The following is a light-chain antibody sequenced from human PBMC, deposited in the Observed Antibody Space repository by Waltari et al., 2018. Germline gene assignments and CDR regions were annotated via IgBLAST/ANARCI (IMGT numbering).Light chain of an antibody. J-gene: IGKJ1*01. CDR2: DAS. V-gene: IGKV1-NL1*01. Sequence: DILMTQSPSSLSASVGDRVTITCRASQGISDSLAWYQQKPGKAPKVLLHDASSLESGVPSRFSGSGSGTEFTLTISRLQPEDFVTYYCQQYFDFPRTFGQGTRVDIK. CDR3: QQYFDFPRT. CDR1: QGISDS.